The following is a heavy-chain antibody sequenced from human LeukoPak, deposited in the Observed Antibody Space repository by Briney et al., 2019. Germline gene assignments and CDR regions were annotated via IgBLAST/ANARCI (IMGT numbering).Heavy chain of an antibody. Sequence: GGSLRLSCAASGFTFGSYSTNWVRQAPGKGLEWVSSISSSSSYIYYADSVKGRFTISRDNAKNSLYLQMNSLRAEDTAVYYCARDEDCSGGSCYGQPYLDYWGQGTLVTVSS. CDR2: ISSSSSYI. J-gene: IGHJ4*02. CDR1: GFTFGSYS. V-gene: IGHV3-21*01. D-gene: IGHD2-15*01. CDR3: ARDEDCSGGSCYGQPYLDY.